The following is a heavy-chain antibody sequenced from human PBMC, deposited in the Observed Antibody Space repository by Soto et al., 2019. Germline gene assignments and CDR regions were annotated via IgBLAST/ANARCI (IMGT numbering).Heavy chain of an antibody. V-gene: IGHV3-48*03. CDR2: ISSSGSTI. Sequence: GPLRLSCAASGFTFSSYEMNWVRQAPGKGLEWVSYISSSGSTIYYADSVKGRFTISRDNAKNSLYLQMNSLRAEDTAVYYCASTPDYGDYVGYYYGMDVWGQGTTVTVSS. CDR1: GFTFSSYE. J-gene: IGHJ6*02. CDR3: ASTPDYGDYVGYYYGMDV. D-gene: IGHD4-17*01.